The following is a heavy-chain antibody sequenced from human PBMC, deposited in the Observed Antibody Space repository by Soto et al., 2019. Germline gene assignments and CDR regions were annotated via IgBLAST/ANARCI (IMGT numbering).Heavy chain of an antibody. CDR1: GFTLSSYS. D-gene: IGHD6-13*01. Sequence: GGSLRLSCAAAGFTLSSYSMNWVRRTPVKGLEWVSYISSSSSTIYYADSVKGRFTISRDNAKNSLYLQMNSLRAEDTAVYYCARHPERIAQIGWFDPWGQGTLVTVSS. CDR3: ARHPERIAQIGWFDP. CDR2: ISSSSSTI. J-gene: IGHJ5*02. V-gene: IGHV3-48*01.